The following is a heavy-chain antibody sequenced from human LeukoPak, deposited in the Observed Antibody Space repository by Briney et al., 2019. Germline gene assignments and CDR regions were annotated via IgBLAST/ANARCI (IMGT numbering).Heavy chain of an antibody. V-gene: IGHV3-9*01. Sequence: GRSLRLSCAASGFTFDDYAMHWVRQAPGKGLEWVSGISWNSGSIGYADSVKGRFTISRDNAKNSLYLQMNSLRAEDPALYYCAKASGYSGYDGFDYWGQGTLVTVSS. CDR2: ISWNSGSI. CDR1: GFTFDDYA. CDR3: AKASGYSGYDGFDY. J-gene: IGHJ4*02. D-gene: IGHD5-12*01.